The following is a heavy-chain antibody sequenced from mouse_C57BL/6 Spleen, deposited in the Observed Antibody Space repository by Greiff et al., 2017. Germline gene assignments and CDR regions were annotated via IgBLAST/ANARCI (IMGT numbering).Heavy chain of an antibody. CDR1: GFSFNTYA. CDR2: IRSKSNNYAT. CDR3: VRHGWLEGAMDY. Sequence: EVKLVESGGGLVQPKGSLKLSCAASGFSFNTYAMNWVRQAPGKGLEWVARIRSKSNNYATYYADSVKDRFTISRDDSESMLYLQMNNLKTEDTAMYYCVRHGWLEGAMDYWGQGTSVTVSS. J-gene: IGHJ4*01. V-gene: IGHV10-1*01. D-gene: IGHD2-3*01.